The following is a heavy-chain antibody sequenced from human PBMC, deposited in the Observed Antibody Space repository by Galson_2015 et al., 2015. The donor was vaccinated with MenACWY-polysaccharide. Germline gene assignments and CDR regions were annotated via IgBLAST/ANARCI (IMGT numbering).Heavy chain of an antibody. CDR1: GFTFSSYG. V-gene: IGHV3-23*01. D-gene: IGHD1-26*01. CDR3: AKDLRVGATAGSELDF. Sequence: SLRLSCAASGFTFSSYGMSWVRQAPGKGLEWVSSISGGGGSTFYADSVKGRFTISRDNSKNTLSLQVNSLRAEDTAKYYCAKDLRVGATAGSELDFWGQGTLVTVSS. J-gene: IGHJ4*02. CDR2: ISGGGGST.